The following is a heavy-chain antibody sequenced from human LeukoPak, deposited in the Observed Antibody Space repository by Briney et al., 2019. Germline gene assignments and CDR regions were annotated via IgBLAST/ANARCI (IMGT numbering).Heavy chain of an antibody. D-gene: IGHD2-2*01. V-gene: IGHV3-23*01. CDR3: AKDGSCSSTSCYYGY. CDR2: ISGSGGST. Sequence: PGGSLRLSCAAPGFTFSSYAMSWVRQAPGKGLEWASAISGSGGSTYYADSVKSRFTISRDNSKNTLYLQMNSLRAEDTAVYYCAKDGSCSSTSCYYGYWGQGTLVTVSS. CDR1: GFTFSSYA. J-gene: IGHJ4*02.